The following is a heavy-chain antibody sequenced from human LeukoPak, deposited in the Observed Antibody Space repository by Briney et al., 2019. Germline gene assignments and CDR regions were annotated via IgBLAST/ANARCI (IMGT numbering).Heavy chain of an antibody. CDR1: GYSISSGYY. Sequence: PSETLSLTCTVSGYSISSGYYWGWIRQTPGKGLEWIGEINHSGSTNYNPSLKSRVTISVDTSKNQFSLKLSSVTAADTAVYYCARRRDVVVTATYFDYWGQGTLVTVSS. J-gene: IGHJ4*02. V-gene: IGHV4-38-2*02. CDR2: INHSGST. D-gene: IGHD2-21*02. CDR3: ARRRDVVVTATYFDY.